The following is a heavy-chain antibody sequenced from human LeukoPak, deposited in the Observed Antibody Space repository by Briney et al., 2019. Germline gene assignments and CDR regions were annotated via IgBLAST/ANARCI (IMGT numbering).Heavy chain of an antibody. CDR2: MSSSGSTI. V-gene: IGHV3-11*01. CDR1: GFTFSDYC. CDR3: ARVGGYVDS. D-gene: IGHD3-16*01. Sequence: PGGSLRLSCAVSGFTFSDYCMSWIRQAPGKGLEWVSYMSSSGSTIYYADSVKGRFTISRDNARNSLYLQMDSLRAEDTAVYYRARVGGYVDSWGQGTLVTVSS. J-gene: IGHJ4*02.